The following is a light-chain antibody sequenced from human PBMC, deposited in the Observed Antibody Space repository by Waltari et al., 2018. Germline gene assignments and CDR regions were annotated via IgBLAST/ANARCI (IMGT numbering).Light chain of an antibody. CDR3: YSNNEGHTHV. CDR2: HSS. J-gene: IGLJ1*01. V-gene: IGLV2-23*01. Sequence: QSALTQPASVSGSPGQSVTITCTGALGTSNLVSWYQQLPGTVPKLILYHSSERPSGTSIRFSGSRSGNTASLTISGLQSEDEADYYCYSNNEGHTHVFGTGTRVTVL. CDR1: LGTSNL.